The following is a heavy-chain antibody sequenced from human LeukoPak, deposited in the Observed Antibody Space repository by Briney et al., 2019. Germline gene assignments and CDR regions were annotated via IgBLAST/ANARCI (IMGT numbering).Heavy chain of an antibody. CDR3: ARSLPYGTTWYGRSDF. J-gene: IGHJ4*02. V-gene: IGHV3-9*01. Sequence: GGSLRLSCAASGFTFDDYAMHWVRQAPGKGLEWVSGISWNSGSIGYADSVKGRFTISRDNAMNSLYLQMNSLRAEDTAIYYCARSLPYGTTWYGRSDFWGQGTLVTVSS. CDR1: GFTFDDYA. CDR2: ISWNSGSI. D-gene: IGHD6-13*01.